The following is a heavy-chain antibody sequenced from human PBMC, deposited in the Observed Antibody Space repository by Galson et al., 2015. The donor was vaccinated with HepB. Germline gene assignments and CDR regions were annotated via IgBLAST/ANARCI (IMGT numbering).Heavy chain of an antibody. J-gene: IGHJ4*02. Sequence: ETLSLTCTVSGGSISSYYWSWIRQPPGKGLEWIGYIYYSGSTNYSPSLKSRATISVDTSKRQFSLKLTSVTAADTAVYYCARHVRRGPRAAYYFDYWGQGSLVTVSS. CDR2: IYYSGST. V-gene: IGHV4-59*08. CDR3: ARHVRRGPRAAYYFDY. CDR1: GGSISSYY. D-gene: IGHD2-15*01.